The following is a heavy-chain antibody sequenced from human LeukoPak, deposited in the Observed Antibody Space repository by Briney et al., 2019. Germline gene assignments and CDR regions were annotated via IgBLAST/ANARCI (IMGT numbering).Heavy chain of an antibody. J-gene: IGHJ3*02. CDR1: GYTCTSYD. Sequence: ASVKVSCKASGYTCTSYDINWVRRATGQGLEWMGWMNPNNGNTGYAQKFQGRVTMTRNTSISTAYMELSSLRSEDTAVHYCARPGGYYDSSGYYYDAFDIWGQGTMVTVSS. V-gene: IGHV1-8*01. D-gene: IGHD3-22*01. CDR3: ARPGGYYDSSGYYYDAFDI. CDR2: MNPNNGNT.